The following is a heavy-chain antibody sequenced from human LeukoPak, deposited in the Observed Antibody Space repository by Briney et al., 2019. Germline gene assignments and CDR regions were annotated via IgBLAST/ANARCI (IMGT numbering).Heavy chain of an antibody. CDR1: GFSLSTSGMC. CDR3: AHITQLYYYDSSGYIL. Sequence: SGPALVKPTQTLTLTCTFSGFSLSTSGMCVSWIRQPPGKALEWLARIDWDDDKYYSTSLKTRLTISKDTSKNQVVLTMTNMDPVDTATYYCAHITQLYYYDSSGYILWGQGTLVTVSS. D-gene: IGHD3-22*01. V-gene: IGHV2-70*11. CDR2: IDWDDDK. J-gene: IGHJ4*02.